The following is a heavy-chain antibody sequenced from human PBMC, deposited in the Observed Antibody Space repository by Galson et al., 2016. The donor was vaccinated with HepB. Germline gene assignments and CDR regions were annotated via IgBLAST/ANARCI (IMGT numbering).Heavy chain of an antibody. CDR2: GGAI. D-gene: IGHD2-2*01. Sequence: GGAIDYAAPVEGRFTISRDDSRNSAYLQMDSLRADDTAVHFCATLGFCGTTTCNFWGQGTLVTVSS. V-gene: IGHV3-15*01. CDR3: ATLGFCGTTTCNF. J-gene: IGHJ4*02.